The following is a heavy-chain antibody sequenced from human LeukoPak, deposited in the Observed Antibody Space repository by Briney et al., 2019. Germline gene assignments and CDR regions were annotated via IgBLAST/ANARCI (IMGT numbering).Heavy chain of an antibody. Sequence: GGSLRLSCIGSTFTFSDYGMHWVRQAPGKGLEWVAFIRYDGTKTYYADSAKGRFTISRDNAKNTLYLQMNSLRAEDTAVYYCVRVGEDYGDRWDFWGQGTLVTVSS. CDR2: IRYDGTKT. CDR1: TFTFSDYG. D-gene: IGHD4-17*01. J-gene: IGHJ4*02. CDR3: VRVGEDYGDRWDF. V-gene: IGHV3-30*02.